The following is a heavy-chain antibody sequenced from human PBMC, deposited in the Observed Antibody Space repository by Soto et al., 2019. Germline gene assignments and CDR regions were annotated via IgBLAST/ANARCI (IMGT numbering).Heavy chain of an antibody. CDR3: ASSRTHYYYYGMDF. J-gene: IGHJ6*02. Sequence: QVQLVQSGAEVKKPGASVKVSCKDSGYTFTSYGISWVRQAPGQGLEWMGWISAYNGNTNYAQKLQGRVTMTTDTSKSTAYMELRSLRSDDTAVYYCASSRTHYYYYGMDFWGQGTTVTVSS. CDR1: GYTFTSYG. CDR2: ISAYNGNT. V-gene: IGHV1-18*01.